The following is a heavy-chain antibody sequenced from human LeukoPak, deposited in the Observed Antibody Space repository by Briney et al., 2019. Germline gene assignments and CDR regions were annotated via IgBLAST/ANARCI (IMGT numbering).Heavy chain of an antibody. J-gene: IGHJ4*02. V-gene: IGHV3-30*18. CDR2: ISYDGSNK. Sequence: GGSLRLSCAASRFTFSSYGMHWVRQAPGKGLEWVAVISYDGSNKYYADSVKGRFTISRDNSKNTLYLQMNSLRAEDTAVYYCAKGRYYDSSGYYDNYWGQGTLVTVSS. CDR3: AKGRYYDSSGYYDNY. D-gene: IGHD3-22*01. CDR1: RFTFSSYG.